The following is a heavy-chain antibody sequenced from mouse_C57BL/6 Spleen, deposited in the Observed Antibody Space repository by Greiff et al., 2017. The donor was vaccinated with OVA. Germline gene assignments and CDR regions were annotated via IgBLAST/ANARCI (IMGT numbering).Heavy chain of an antibody. V-gene: IGHV1-55*01. J-gene: IGHJ1*03. Sequence: QVQLQQPGAELVKPGASVKMSCKASGYTFTSYWITWVKQRPGQGLEWIGDIYPGSGSTNYNEKFKSKATLTVDTSSRTAYMQLSSLTSEDSAVYYCARQTTVVATHWYFDVWGTGTTVTVSS. CDR1: GYTFTSYW. CDR2: IYPGSGST. CDR3: ARQTTVVATHWYFDV. D-gene: IGHD1-1*01.